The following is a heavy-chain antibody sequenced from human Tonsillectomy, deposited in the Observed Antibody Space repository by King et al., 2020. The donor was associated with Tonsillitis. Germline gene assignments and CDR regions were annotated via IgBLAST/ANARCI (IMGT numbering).Heavy chain of an antibody. Sequence: VQLVESGGGLVQPGRSLRLSCAASGFTFDDYAMHWVRQAPGKGLEWVSSITWNSGIISYADSAKGRFTISRDNARNSLYLHMNSLKTEDTAVYYCSRDLEGHDFWSVQYTYYMDVWGKGTTVTVSS. CDR2: ITWNSGII. CDR3: SRDLEGHDFWSVQYTYYMDV. V-gene: IGHV3-9*01. CDR1: GFTFDDYA. D-gene: IGHD3-3*01. J-gene: IGHJ6*03.